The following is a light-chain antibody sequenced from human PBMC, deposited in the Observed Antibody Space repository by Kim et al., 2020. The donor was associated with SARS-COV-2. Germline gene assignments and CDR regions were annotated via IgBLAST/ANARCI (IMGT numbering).Light chain of an antibody. J-gene: IGLJ2*01. CDR2: QDG. CDR3: QAWDSSVV. CDR1: KLGNKY. Sequence: SYELTQPPSVSVSPGQTASITCSGDKLGNKYASWYQQKPGQSPVLVIYQDGKRPSGIPERFSGSNSGNTATLAISGTQAMDEADYYCQAWDSSVVFGGGTQLTVL. V-gene: IGLV3-1*01.